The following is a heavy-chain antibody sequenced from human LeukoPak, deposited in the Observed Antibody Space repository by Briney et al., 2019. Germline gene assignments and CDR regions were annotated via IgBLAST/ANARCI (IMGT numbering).Heavy chain of an antibody. V-gene: IGHV4-34*01. CDR3: ARCNGVGITMVRGVLFDC. J-gene: IGHJ4*02. CDR1: GGSFSGYY. Sequence: PSETLSLTCAVYGGSFSGYYWSWIRQPPGKGLEWIGEMNHSGSTNYNPSLKSRVTISVDTSKNQFSLKRSSVTAADTAVYYCARCNGVGITMVRGVLFDCWGQGTLVTVSS. CDR2: MNHSGST. D-gene: IGHD3-10*01.